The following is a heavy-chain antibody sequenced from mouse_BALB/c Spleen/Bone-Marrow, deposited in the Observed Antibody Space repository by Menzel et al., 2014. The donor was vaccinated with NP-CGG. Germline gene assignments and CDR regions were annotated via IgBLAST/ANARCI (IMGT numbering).Heavy chain of an antibody. CDR3: TIGGLDY. CDR1: GYTFTSFW. D-gene: IGHD3-3*01. Sequence: QVQLQQSGAELVKPGASVKLSCKASGYTFTSFWMHWVKQRPGQGLEWIGEINPSNGRTNYNEKFKREATLTVDKSSSTAYMQLSSLTSEDSAVYYCTIGGLDYWGQGTTLTVSS. CDR2: INPSNGRT. J-gene: IGHJ2*01. V-gene: IGHV1S81*02.